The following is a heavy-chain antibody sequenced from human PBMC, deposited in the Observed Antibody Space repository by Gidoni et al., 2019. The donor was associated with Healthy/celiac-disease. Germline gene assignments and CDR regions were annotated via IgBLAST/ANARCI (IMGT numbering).Heavy chain of an antibody. CDR2: MNPHRGNT. CDR3: ARGRGYYDSSGLDAFDI. D-gene: IGHD3-22*01. V-gene: IGHV1-8*01. J-gene: IGHJ3*02. CDR1: GYTFTSSA. Sequence: QVQLVQSGAEVKKPGASVKVSCKASGYTFTSSASNWVRQATGQGLEWMGWMNPHRGNTGYAQKFQGRVTMTRNTSISTAYMELSSLRSEDTAVYYCARGRGYYDSSGLDAFDIWGQGTMVTVSS.